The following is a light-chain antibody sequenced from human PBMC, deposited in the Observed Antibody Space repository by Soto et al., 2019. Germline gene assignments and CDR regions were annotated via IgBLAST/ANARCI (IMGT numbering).Light chain of an antibody. J-gene: IGLJ1*01. V-gene: IGLV2-14*03. CDR1: STDVDGYDY. Sequence: QSALTQPASVSGSPGQSITISCTGASTDVDGYDYVSWYQQHPGQAPKLMIYDVNNRPSGVSYRFSGSKSGDTASLTISGLQAEDDADYYCSSYTSSLNFYVFVTGTKVPS. CDR2: DVN. CDR3: SSYTSSLNFYV.